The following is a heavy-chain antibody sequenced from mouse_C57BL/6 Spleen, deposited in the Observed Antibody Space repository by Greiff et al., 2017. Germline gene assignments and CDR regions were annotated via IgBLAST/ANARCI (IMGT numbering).Heavy chain of an antibody. CDR1: GYTFTSYW. J-gene: IGHJ3*01. D-gene: IGHD1-1*01. CDR2: IDPTSGGT. V-gene: IGHV1-72*01. CDR3: SSEEFTTEGCAY. Sequence: QVQLQPPGAELVKPGASVKLSCKASGYTFTSYWMHWVKQRPGRGLEWIGRIDPTSGGTKYNEKFKSQATLTVDKPSSTAYMQLSSRTSEDSAVYYCSSEEFTTEGCAYWCQGTLVTVSA.